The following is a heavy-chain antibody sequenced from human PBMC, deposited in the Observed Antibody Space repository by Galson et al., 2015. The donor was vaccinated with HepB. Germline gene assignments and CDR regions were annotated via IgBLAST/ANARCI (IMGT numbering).Heavy chain of an antibody. V-gene: IGHV3-23*01. Sequence: SLRLSCAASGFTFSSYAMSWVRQAPGKGLEWVSSVSGSGGTTYYADSVAGRFTISRDNSKNTLYLQMNSLRAEDTAEYYCAKDRGGASSRGPPDYWGQGTLVTVSS. CDR3: AKDRGGASSRGPPDY. J-gene: IGHJ4*02. CDR2: VSGSGGTT. D-gene: IGHD3-16*01. CDR1: GFTFSSYA.